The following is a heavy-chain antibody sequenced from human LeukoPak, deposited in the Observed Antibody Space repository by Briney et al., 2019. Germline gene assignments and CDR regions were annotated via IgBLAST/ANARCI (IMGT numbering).Heavy chain of an antibody. CDR3: ARNTYGYINYFDP. D-gene: IGHD5-18*01. Sequence: SQTLSLTCAVSGGSISSGGYSWSWIRQPPGKGLEWIGYIYHSGSTYYNPSLRSRVTISVDTSKNQFSLRLSSVTAADTALYWCARNTYGYINYFDPWGQGTLVTVSS. CDR1: GGSISSGGYS. CDR2: IYHSGST. J-gene: IGHJ5*02. V-gene: IGHV4-30-2*01.